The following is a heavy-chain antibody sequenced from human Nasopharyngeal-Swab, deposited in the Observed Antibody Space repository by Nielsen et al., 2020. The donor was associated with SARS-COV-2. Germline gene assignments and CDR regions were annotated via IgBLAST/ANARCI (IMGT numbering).Heavy chain of an antibody. CDR1: GGSISSGGYS. CDR3: ARVSRYSSSWQYYYGMDV. J-gene: IGHJ6*02. Sequence: LSCAVSGGSISSGGYSWSWIRQPPGKGLEWIGYIYHSGSTYYNPSLKSRVTISVDRSKNQFSLKLSSVTAADTAVYYCARVSRYSSSWQYYYGMDVWGQGTTVTVSS. D-gene: IGHD6-13*01. V-gene: IGHV4-30-2*01. CDR2: IYHSGST.